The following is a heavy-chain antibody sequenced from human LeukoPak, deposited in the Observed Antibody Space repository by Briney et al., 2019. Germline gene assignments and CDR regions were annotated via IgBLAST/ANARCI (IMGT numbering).Heavy chain of an antibody. CDR1: GYNFTNYG. Sequence: WASVKASCKASGYNFTNYGISWVRQAPGQGLEWVGWISAYSGDTNYAQKLQGRLTMTTDTSPGTAYLELRSLTSADTAVYYCARAPSFGDYGGDYWGQGTLVTVSS. V-gene: IGHV1-18*01. CDR3: ARAPSFGDYGGDY. D-gene: IGHD4-17*01. CDR2: ISAYSGDT. J-gene: IGHJ4*02.